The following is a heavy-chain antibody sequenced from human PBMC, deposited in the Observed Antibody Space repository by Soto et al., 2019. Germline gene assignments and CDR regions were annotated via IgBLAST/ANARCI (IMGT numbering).Heavy chain of an antibody. CDR1: GYTFTSYA. V-gene: IGHV1-3*01. CDR3: ASEPLAARPTDT. D-gene: IGHD6-6*01. CDR2: INAGNGNT. J-gene: IGHJ5*02. Sequence: ASVKVSCKASGYTFTSYAMHWVRQAPGQRLEWMGWINAGNGNTKYSQKFQGRVTITRDTSASTAYMELSSLRSEDTAVYYCASEPLAARPTDTWGQGTLVTVSS.